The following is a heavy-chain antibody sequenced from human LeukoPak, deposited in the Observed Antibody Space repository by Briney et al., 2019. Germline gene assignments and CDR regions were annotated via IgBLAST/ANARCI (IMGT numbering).Heavy chain of an antibody. CDR1: GFTFSSYG. CDR2: IRYDGSNK. Sequence: GGSQRLSCAASGFTFSSYGMHWVRQAPGKGLEWVAFIRYDGSNKYYADSVKGRFTISRDNSKNTLYLQMNSLRAEDTAVYYCATGVRPPPYNIDSWYFGLWGRGTLVTVSS. D-gene: IGHD7-27*01. V-gene: IGHV3-30*02. CDR3: ATGVRPPPYNIDSWYFGL. J-gene: IGHJ2*01.